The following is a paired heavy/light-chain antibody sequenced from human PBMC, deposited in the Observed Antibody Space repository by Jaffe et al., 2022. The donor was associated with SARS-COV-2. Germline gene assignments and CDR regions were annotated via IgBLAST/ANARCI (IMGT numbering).Light chain of an antibody. CDR1: QSVSSY. J-gene: IGKJ4*01. Sequence: EIVLTQSPATLSLSPGERATLSCRASQSVSSYLAWYQQKPGQAPRLLIYDASNRATGIPARFSGSGSGTDFTLTISSLEPEDFAVYYCQQRSNWARELTFGGGTKVEIK. V-gene: IGKV3-11*01. CDR2: DAS. CDR3: QQRSNWARELT.
Heavy chain of an antibody. CDR2: IYYSGST. CDR3: ACFESGYFVSGYYGMDV. V-gene: IGHV4-39*01. J-gene: IGHJ6*02. Sequence: QLQLQESGPGLVKPSETLSLTCTVSGGSISSSSYYWGWIRQPPGKGLEWIGSIYYSGSTYYNPSLKSRVTISVDTSKNQFSLKLSSVTAADTAVYYCACFESGYFVSGYYGMDVWGQGTTVTVSS. D-gene: IGHD3-3*01. CDR1: GGSISSSSYY.